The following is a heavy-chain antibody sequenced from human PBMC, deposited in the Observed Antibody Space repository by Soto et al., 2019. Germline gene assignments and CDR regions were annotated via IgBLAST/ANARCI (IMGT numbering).Heavy chain of an antibody. Sequence: ASAEVSCKASGYSFNSYGISWVRQAPGQGLEWMGWISAYNGNTNYAQKLQGRVTMTTDTSTSTAYMELRSLRSDDTAVYYCARVPRGGLTGYLDYWGQGTLVTVSS. D-gene: IGHD3-9*01. J-gene: IGHJ4*02. CDR3: ARVPRGGLTGYLDY. CDR1: GYSFNSYG. CDR2: ISAYNGNT. V-gene: IGHV1-18*01.